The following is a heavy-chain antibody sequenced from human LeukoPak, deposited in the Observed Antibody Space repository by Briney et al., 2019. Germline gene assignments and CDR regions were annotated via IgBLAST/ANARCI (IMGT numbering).Heavy chain of an antibody. J-gene: IGHJ6*02. CDR3: AKPEQWLVPYYYYYYHMDV. CDR1: GFTFSDYY. CDR2: ISSSGSTI. V-gene: IGHV3-11*04. D-gene: IGHD6-19*01. Sequence: PGGSLRLSCAASGFTFSDYYMSWIRQVPGKGLEWVSYISSSGSTIYYADSVKGRFTISRDNAKNSLYLQMNSLRAEDTAVYYCAKPEQWLVPYYYYYYHMDVWGQGTTVTVSS.